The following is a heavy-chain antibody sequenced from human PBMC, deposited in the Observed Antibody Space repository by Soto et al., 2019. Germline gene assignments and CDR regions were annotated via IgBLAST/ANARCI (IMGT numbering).Heavy chain of an antibody. V-gene: IGHV3-23*01. CDR3: AKEIMAAAYATTSAFDL. J-gene: IGHJ4*02. CDR1: GFTFSSFA. Sequence: ERQLLESGGGLVQPGGSRRLSCVASGFTFSSFAMGWVRQSPGTGLEWVAGVDGSGYDTSFAASVNGRFTNSRDNSENTLFLHMTNLRAEDTARYYCAKEIMAAAYATTSAFDLWGPGTAVSVS. D-gene: IGHD2-15*01. CDR2: VDGSGYDT.